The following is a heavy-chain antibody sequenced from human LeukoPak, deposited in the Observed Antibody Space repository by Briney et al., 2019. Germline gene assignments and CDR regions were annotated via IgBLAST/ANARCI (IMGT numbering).Heavy chain of an antibody. CDR1: GFTFSSYW. CDR2: ISSSRNTI. CDR3: ARDYGGHGEYFDY. Sequence: PGGSLRLSCAASGFTFSSYWMHWVRQAPGMGLEWVSYISSSRNTIYYADSVKGRFSISRDNAKNSVYLQMNSLRDEDTAVNFCARDYGGHGEYFDYWGQGTLVTVSP. D-gene: IGHD4-23*01. J-gene: IGHJ4*02. V-gene: IGHV3-48*02.